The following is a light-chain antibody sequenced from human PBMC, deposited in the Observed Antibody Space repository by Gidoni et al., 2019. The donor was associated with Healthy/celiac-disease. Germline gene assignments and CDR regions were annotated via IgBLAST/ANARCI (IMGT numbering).Light chain of an antibody. V-gene: IGKV3-20*01. CDR1: QSVSSSY. CDR2: GAS. CDR3: QQYGSSPQA. J-gene: IGKJ1*01. Sequence: ELLFTQSPGTLSLSPGERATLSCRASQSVSSSYLAWYQQKPGQAPRLLIYGASSRATGIPDRFSGSGSGTDFTLTISRLEPEDFAVYYCQQYGSSPQAFGQETKVEIK.